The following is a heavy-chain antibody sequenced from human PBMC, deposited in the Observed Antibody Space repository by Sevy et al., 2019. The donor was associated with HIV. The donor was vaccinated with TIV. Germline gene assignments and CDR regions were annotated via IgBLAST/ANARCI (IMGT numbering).Heavy chain of an antibody. V-gene: IGHV1-18*04. CDR2: ISDYNGNT. CDR3: ARVSGFGELLYWDNWFDP. J-gene: IGHJ5*02. Sequence: ASVKVACKASGYTFTSYGISWVRQAPGQGLEWMGWISDYNGNTNYAQKLQGRVTMTTDTSTSTVYMELRSLRSDETAVYYCARVSGFGELLYWDNWFDPWGKGTLVTVSS. CDR1: GYTFTSYG. D-gene: IGHD3-10*01.